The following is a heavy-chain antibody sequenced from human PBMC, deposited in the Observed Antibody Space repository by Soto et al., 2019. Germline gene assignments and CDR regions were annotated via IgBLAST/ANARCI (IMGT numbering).Heavy chain of an antibody. CDR1: GFTFSSYA. Sequence: GGSLRLSCAASGFTFSSYAMTWVRQAPGKGLEWVSAIGGSGGSTYYADSVKGRFTLSRDNSKNKLYLQMNSLRAEDTDVYYCAKDRVVVPAAILAVGVDYWGQGTLVTVSS. CDR3: AKDRVVVPAAILAVGVDY. V-gene: IGHV3-23*01. J-gene: IGHJ4*02. D-gene: IGHD2-2*01. CDR2: IGGSGGST.